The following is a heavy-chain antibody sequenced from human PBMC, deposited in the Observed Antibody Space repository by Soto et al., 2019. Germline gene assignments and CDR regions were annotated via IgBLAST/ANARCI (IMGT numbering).Heavy chain of an antibody. CDR1: GFIFGTFW. V-gene: IGHV3-7*03. CDR3: SKSRHAFSSAWPGVS. CDR2: INEDGSEK. D-gene: IGHD6-19*01. Sequence: EVQLVESGGGLVQPGGSLRLSCAASGFIFGTFWMTWVRQAPGKGLEWVANINEDGSEKHYVDSVKGRFTISRDNAKNSLYLQMNTLRDEDTAVYYCSKSRHAFSSAWPGVSWGQGTLVIVSS. J-gene: IGHJ4*02.